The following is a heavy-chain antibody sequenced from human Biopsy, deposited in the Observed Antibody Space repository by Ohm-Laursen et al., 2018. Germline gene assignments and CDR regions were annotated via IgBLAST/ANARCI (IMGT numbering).Heavy chain of an antibody. CDR2: INGSGGST. CDR1: GFTFSSHA. V-gene: IGHV3-23*01. Sequence: SLRLSCAASGFTFSSHAMSWVRQAPGKGPECVSVINGSGGSTYYADPVKGRFTISRDNSRNTLYLQMNSLRADDTAMYYRARDLYDFCGGCPFDPWGQGTLVTVSP. D-gene: IGHD3-3*01. CDR3: ARDLYDFCGGCPFDP. J-gene: IGHJ5*02.